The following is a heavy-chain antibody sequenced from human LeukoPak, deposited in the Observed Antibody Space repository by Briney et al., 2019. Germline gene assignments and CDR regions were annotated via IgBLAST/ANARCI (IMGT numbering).Heavy chain of an antibody. V-gene: IGHV1-2*02. J-gene: IGHJ3*02. CDR1: GYTFTSYG. D-gene: IGHD1-26*01. CDR2: INPNSGGT. CDR3: TIVGAIDAFDI. Sequence: ASVKVSCKASGYTFTSYGISWVRQAPGQGLEWMGWINPNSGGTNYAQKFQGRVTMTRDTSISTAYMELSRLRSNDTAVYYCTIVGAIDAFDIWGQGTMVTVSS.